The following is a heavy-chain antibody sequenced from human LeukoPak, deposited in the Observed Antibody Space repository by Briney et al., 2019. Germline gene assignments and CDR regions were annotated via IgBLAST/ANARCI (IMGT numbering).Heavy chain of an antibody. CDR1: GGSFSGYY. D-gene: IGHD3-10*01. V-gene: IGHV4-34*01. CDR3: ARGLLVLWFGELLSKPYFDY. J-gene: IGHJ4*02. Sequence: SETLSLTCAVYGGSFSGYYWSWIRQPPGKGLEWIGEINHSRSTNYNPSLKSRVTISVDTSKNQFSLKLSSVTAADTAVYYCARGLLVLWFGELLSKPYFDYWGQGTLVTVSS. CDR2: INHSRST.